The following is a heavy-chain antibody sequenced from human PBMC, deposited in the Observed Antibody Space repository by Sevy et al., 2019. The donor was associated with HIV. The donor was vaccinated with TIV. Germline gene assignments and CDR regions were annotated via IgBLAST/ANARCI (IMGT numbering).Heavy chain of an antibody. CDR1: GGSIATSSYY. Sequence: SETLSLTCTVSGGSIATSSYYWGWIRQPPGKGLEWIGSIYYSGSTYYNPSLKSRFTMSEDTSKNQFSLKLISVTAADTAVYYCARHVGLYWFDPWGQGTLVIVSS. D-gene: IGHD1-26*01. V-gene: IGHV4-39*01. J-gene: IGHJ5*02. CDR2: IYYSGST. CDR3: ARHVGLYWFDP.